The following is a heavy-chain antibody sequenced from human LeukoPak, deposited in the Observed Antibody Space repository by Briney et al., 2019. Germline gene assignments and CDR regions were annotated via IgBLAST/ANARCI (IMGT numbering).Heavy chain of an antibody. CDR1: GFTFSSYA. V-gene: IGHV3-23*01. D-gene: IGHD3-22*01. J-gene: IGHJ4*02. CDR2: ISGSGGST. CDR3: AKVRDYDSSGYSDY. Sequence: GGSLRLSRAASGFTFSSYAMSWVRQTPGKGLEWVSAISGSGGSTYYVDSVKGRFTISRDNFKNTLYLQMNSLRAEDTAVYYCAKVRDYDSSGYSDYWGQGNLVTVSS.